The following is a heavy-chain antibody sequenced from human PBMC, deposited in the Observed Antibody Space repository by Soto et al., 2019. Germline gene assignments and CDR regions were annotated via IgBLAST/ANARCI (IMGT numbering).Heavy chain of an antibody. D-gene: IGHD3-16*01. CDR1: GFTFSNYW. CDR2: INTDVSRA. Sequence: EVQLVESGGALVQPGGSLRLSCAASGFTFSNYWMHWVRQAPGKGLMWVSRINTDVSRATYADSVQGRFGISRDNAKKTVYLRMNSLRAEDTAVYYCARVKLGSYDWVDLWGQGTLVTVSS. V-gene: IGHV3-74*01. J-gene: IGHJ5*02. CDR3: ARVKLGSYDWVDL.